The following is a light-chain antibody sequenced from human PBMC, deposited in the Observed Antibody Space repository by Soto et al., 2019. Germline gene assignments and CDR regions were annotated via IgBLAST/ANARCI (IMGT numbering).Light chain of an antibody. CDR3: QQYNSWPPLT. Sequence: EIVMTQSPATLSVSPGERATLSCRASQSVSSDLAWYQQKPGQTPRLLIYGASTRATGIPARFSGSGSGTQFTLTISSLPSEDFAVYYCQQYNSWPPLTFGGGTKVEIK. CDR1: QSVSSD. CDR2: GAS. V-gene: IGKV3-15*01. J-gene: IGKJ4*01.